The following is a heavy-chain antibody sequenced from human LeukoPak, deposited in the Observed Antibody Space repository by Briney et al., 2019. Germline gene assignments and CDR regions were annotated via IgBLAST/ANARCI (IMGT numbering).Heavy chain of an antibody. CDR2: IYPGDSDT. J-gene: IGHJ6*02. CDR1: GFTFTSYW. Sequence: GGSLRLSCAASGFTFTSYWIGWVRQMPGKGLEWMGIIYPGDSDTRYSPSFQGQVTISADKSISTAYLQWSSLKASDTAMYYCARQTRGYSSQDDYYYYGMDVWGQGTTVTVSS. V-gene: IGHV5-51*01. D-gene: IGHD5-18*01. CDR3: ARQTRGYSSQDDYYYYGMDV.